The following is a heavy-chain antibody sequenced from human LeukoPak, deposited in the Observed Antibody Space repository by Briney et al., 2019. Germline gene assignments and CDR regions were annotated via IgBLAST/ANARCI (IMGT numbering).Heavy chain of an antibody. CDR1: GYSISSGYY. V-gene: IGHV4-38-2*02. CDR2: ISHSGST. J-gene: IGHJ5*02. CDR3: ARVTSRLGWLDP. Sequence: PSETLSLTCTVSGYSISSGYYWGWIRQPPGKGLEWIGSISHSGSTYYNPSLKSRVTISVDTSKNQFSLKLRSVTAADTAVYYCARVTSRLGWLDPWGQGTLVTVSS. D-gene: IGHD1-14*01.